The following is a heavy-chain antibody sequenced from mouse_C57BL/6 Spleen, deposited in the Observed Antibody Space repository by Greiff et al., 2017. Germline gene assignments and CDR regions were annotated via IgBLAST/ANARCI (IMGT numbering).Heavy chain of an antibody. V-gene: IGHV1-61*01. CDR2: IYPSDSET. D-gene: IGHD1-1*01. CDR1: GYTFTSYW. J-gene: IGHJ1*03. CDR3: AIDYGSSIDV. Sequence: QVQLQQPGAELVRPGSSVKLSCKASGYTFTSYWMHWVKQRPGQGLEWIGNIYPSDSETHYNQKFKNKATLTVDKSASTAYMQLSGLASEDSAVYCCAIDYGSSIDVWGTGTTVTVSS.